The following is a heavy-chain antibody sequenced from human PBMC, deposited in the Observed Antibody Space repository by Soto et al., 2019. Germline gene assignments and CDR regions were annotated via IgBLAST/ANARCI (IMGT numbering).Heavy chain of an antibody. Sequence: GASVKVSCKASGGTFSSYAISWVRQAPGQGLEWMGGIIPIFGTANYAQKFQGRVTITADESTSTAYMELSSPRSEDTAVYYCAREGPYDFWSGYYTGEKHGMDVWGQGTTVTVSS. D-gene: IGHD3-3*01. J-gene: IGHJ6*02. CDR1: GGTFSSYA. CDR3: AREGPYDFWSGYYTGEKHGMDV. CDR2: IIPIFGTA. V-gene: IGHV1-69*13.